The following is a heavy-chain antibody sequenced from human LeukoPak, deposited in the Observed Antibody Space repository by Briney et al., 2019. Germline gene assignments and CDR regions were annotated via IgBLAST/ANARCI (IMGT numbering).Heavy chain of an antibody. V-gene: IGHV3-66*01. D-gene: IGHD6-19*01. CDR3: ARDGRTVTGSHYFDD. J-gene: IGHJ4*02. CDR2: IYSGGKT. CDR1: GFTVSSNY. Sequence: PGGSLRLSCAASGFTVSSNYMSWVRQAPGKGLEWVSVIYSGGKTYFADSVKGRFTISRDNSKNTLYLQMNSLRAEDTAVYYCARDGRTVTGSHYFDDWGQGTLVTVSS.